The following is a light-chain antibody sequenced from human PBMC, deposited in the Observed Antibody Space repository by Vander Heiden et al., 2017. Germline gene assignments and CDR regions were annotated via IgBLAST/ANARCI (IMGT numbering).Light chain of an antibody. CDR3: ATWDSRLNVV. V-gene: IGLV1-51*01. J-gene: IGLJ2*01. CDR1: RSNIGRNY. CDR2: DTD. Sequence: QSVLTQPPSASAAPGQKVTISCSGSRSNIGRNYVSWYQHLPGTAPKLVIYDTDKRPSGIPDRFSGSKSGTSATLGITGLQTGDEAAYYCATWDSRLNVVFGGGTQLTVL.